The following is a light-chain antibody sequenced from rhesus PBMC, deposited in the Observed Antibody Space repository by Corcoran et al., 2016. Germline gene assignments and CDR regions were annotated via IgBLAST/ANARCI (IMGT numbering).Light chain of an antibody. CDR1: QSVSSS. J-gene: IGKJ2*01. V-gene: IGKV3-24*01. CDR3: LQHSNWPYS. CDR2: GAS. Sequence: EIVMTQYPATLSLSPGERATLSCRASQSVSSSFAWYQQKPGQAPRLLIYGASSRATGIPDRFSGSGSGTDFTLTISSLEPEDVAVYYCLQHSNWPYSFGQGTKVEIK.